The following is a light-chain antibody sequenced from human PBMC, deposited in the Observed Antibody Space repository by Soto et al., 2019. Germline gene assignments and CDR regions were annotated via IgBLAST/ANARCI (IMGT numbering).Light chain of an antibody. Sequence: DIVMTQSPLSLPVTPGEPASMSCRSSQSLVHTNGYSYVDWYLQKPGQSPQLLIYMGSNRASGVPGRFSGSGSGTDFTQKISRVEAEDVGVYYCMESLQAPFTFGPGTKVDLK. J-gene: IGKJ3*01. CDR2: MGS. CDR3: MESLQAPFT. V-gene: IGKV2-28*01. CDR1: QSLVHTNGYSY.